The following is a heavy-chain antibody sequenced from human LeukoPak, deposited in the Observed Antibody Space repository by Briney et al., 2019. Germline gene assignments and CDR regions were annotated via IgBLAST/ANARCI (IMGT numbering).Heavy chain of an antibody. CDR3: TTDLGTYYHGSQRLIPIDY. D-gene: IGHD3-10*01. CDR2: IKSKTDGETT. CDR1: GFTFTNAW. J-gene: IGHJ4*02. Sequence: GGSLRLSCVDSGFTFTNAWMSWVRQAPGKGLEWIGRIKSKTDGETTNYAEPVRGRFTISRVDSKSAVYLQMNSLKIEDTAVYYCTTDLGTYYHGSQRLIPIDYWGQGTLVTVSS. V-gene: IGHV3-15*01.